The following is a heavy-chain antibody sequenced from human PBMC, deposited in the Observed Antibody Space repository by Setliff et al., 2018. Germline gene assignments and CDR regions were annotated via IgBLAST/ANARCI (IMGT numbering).Heavy chain of an antibody. J-gene: IGHJ4*02. D-gene: IGHD3-10*01. CDR2: ISPYTGNT. Sequence: ASVKVSCKASGYTFTDYGISWVRQAPGQGLEWMGWISPYTGNTFYAPQFQGRVIMTTDTSAKTAYMDLRSLRSDDTAVYYCSRLVRFCTRIVCQRLSGDDYWGQGTLVTVSS. CDR1: GYTFTDYG. V-gene: IGHV1-18*01. CDR3: SRLVRFCTRIVCQRLSGDDY.